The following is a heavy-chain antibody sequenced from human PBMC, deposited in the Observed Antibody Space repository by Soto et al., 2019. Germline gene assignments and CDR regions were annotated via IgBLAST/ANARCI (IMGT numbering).Heavy chain of an antibody. Sequence: EASVNVSCKASGYTSTSYYMHWVRQAPGQGLEWMGIINPSGGSTSYAQKFQGRVTMTRDTSTSTVYMELSSLRSEDTAVYYCARGGDYGYYYYYMDVWGKGTTVTVSS. V-gene: IGHV1-46*03. J-gene: IGHJ6*03. CDR3: ARGGDYGYYYYYMDV. CDR1: GYTSTSYY. D-gene: IGHD4-17*01. CDR2: INPSGGST.